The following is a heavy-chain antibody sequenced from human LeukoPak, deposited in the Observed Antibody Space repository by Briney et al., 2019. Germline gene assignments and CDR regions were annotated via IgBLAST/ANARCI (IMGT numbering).Heavy chain of an antibody. CDR1: GGSISSYY. CDR2: IYYSGST. J-gene: IGHJ6*03. V-gene: IGHV4-59*01. CDR3: ARAAAGIGQDYYYYYMDV. Sequence: SETLSLTCTVSGGSISSYYWSWIRQPPGKGLEWIGYIYYSGSTNYNPSLKSRVTISVDTSKNQFSLKLSSVTAADTAVYYCARAAAGIGQDYYYYYMDVWGKGTTVTISS. D-gene: IGHD6-13*01.